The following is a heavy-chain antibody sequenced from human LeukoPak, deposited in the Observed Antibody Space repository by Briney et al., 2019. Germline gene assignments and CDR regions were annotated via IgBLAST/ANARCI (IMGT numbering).Heavy chain of an antibody. CDR3: AKGAGGFSYYNWFDP. CDR1: GGSISSSPYY. D-gene: IGHD5-18*01. J-gene: IGHJ5*02. CDR2: IYYSGTT. Sequence: PSETLSLTCTVSGGSISSSPYYWGWIRQPPGKGLEWIGSIYYSGTTHYSPSLESRVAISVDTSKNQFSLKLASVTAADTAIYYCAKGAGGFSYYNWFDPWGQGTLVTVSS. V-gene: IGHV4-39*07.